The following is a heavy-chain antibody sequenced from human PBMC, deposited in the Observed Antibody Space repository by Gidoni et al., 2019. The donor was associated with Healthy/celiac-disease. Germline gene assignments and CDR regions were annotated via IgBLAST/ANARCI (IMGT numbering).Heavy chain of an antibody. CDR2: ISYDGSNK. CDR3: AKDYSGSYYPNDAFDI. D-gene: IGHD1-26*01. V-gene: IGHV3-30*18. Sequence: APGKGLEWVAVISYDGSNKYYADSVKGRFTISRDNSKNTLYLQMNSLRAEDTAVYYCAKDYSGSYYPNDAFDIWGQGTMVTVSS. J-gene: IGHJ3*02.